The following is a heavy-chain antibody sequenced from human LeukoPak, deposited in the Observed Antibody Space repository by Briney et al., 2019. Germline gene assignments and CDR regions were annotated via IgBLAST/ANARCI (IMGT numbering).Heavy chain of an antibody. V-gene: IGHV4-34*01. CDR2: INHSGST. D-gene: IGHD6-13*01. Sequence: PSETLSLTCAVYGGSFSGYYWSWIRQPPGKGLEWIGEINHSGSTNYNPSLKSRVTISVDTSKNQFSLKLSSVTAADTAVYYCARGLGIAAAVWFDPWGQGTLVTVSS. CDR3: ARGLGIAAAVWFDP. CDR1: GGSFSGYY. J-gene: IGHJ5*02.